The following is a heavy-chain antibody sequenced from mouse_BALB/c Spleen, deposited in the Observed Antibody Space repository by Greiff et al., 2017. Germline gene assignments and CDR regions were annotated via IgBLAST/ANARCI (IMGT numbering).Heavy chain of an antibody. CDR1: GFNIKDYY. V-gene: IGHV14-4*02. J-gene: IGHJ4*01. Sequence: EVMLVESGAELVRSGASVKLSCTASGFNIKDYYMHWVQQRPEQGLEWIGWIDPENGDTEYAPKFQGKATMTADTSSNTAYLQLSSLTSEDTAVYYCDYYYGSSPSYALDDWGQGTSVTVSS. D-gene: IGHD1-1*01. CDR2: IDPENGDT. CDR3: DYYYGSSPSYALDD.